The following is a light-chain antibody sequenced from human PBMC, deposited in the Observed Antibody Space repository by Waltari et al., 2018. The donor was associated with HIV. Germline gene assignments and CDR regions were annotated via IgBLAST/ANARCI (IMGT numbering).Light chain of an antibody. Sequence: EIVLTQSPGTLSLCPGERATLSCRASQSVSSSYLAWYQQKPGQAPRRLIYGASSRATGIPDRFSGSGSGTDFTLTISRLEPEDFAVYYCQQYVSSLWTFGQGTKVEIK. J-gene: IGKJ1*01. V-gene: IGKV3-20*01. CDR3: QQYVSSLWT. CDR1: QSVSSSY. CDR2: GAS.